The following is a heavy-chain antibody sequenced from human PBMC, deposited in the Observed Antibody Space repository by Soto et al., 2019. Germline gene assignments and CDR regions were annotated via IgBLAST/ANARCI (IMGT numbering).Heavy chain of an antibody. V-gene: IGHV3-30*04. J-gene: IGHJ4*02. Sequence: GGSLRLSCAASGSTFRNYAIHWVRQAPGKGLEWVAVISRDGSHKYYLDSVKGRFTISRDNSKDTVNLLMNSLRDDDSAMYYCARSRNSAVADSFDFWGQGTLVTVSS. CDR1: GSTFRNYA. CDR2: ISRDGSHK. CDR3: ARSRNSAVADSFDF. D-gene: IGHD1-26*01.